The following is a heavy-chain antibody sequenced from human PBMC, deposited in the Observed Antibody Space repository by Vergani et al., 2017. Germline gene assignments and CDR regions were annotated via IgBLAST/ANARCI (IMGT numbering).Heavy chain of an antibody. CDR2: ISSSSSTI. CDR3: ARGGRYFDWLYPEGYYFDY. J-gene: IGHJ4*02. D-gene: IGHD3-9*01. Sequence: EVQLVESGGGLVKPGGSLRLSCAASGFTFSSYSMNWVRQAPGKGLEWVSYISSSSSTIYYADSVKGRFTISRDNAKNSLYLQMNSRRDEDTAVYYCARGGRYFDWLYPEGYYFDYWGQGTLVTVSS. V-gene: IGHV3-48*02. CDR1: GFTFSSYS.